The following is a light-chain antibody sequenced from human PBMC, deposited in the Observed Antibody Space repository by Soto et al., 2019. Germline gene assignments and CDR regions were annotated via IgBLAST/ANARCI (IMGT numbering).Light chain of an antibody. Sequence: EIQMTQSPSTLSVSVGDRVTITCRASQSISSWLAWYQQKPGKAPKLLIYDTSSLESGVPSRFSGSGSGTEFILTISSLQPDDFATYYCQQYNSFSTFGQGTKV. CDR1: QSISSW. J-gene: IGKJ1*01. CDR3: QQYNSFST. CDR2: DTS. V-gene: IGKV1-5*01.